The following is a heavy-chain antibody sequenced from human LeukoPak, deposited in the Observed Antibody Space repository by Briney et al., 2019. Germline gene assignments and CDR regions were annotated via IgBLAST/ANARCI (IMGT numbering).Heavy chain of an antibody. J-gene: IGHJ6*04. Sequence: GGSLRLSCAASGFTFSSSWMHWVRQAPGKGLVWVSRITRDESSTTYADSVKGRFTTSRDNAKNTLYLQVDSLRDDDTAVYYCARDPGYESWSPFWGGMDVWGNGTTVIVSS. D-gene: IGHD3-16*01. CDR1: GFTFSSSW. CDR3: ARDPGYESWSPFWGGMDV. CDR2: ITRDESST. V-gene: IGHV3-74*01.